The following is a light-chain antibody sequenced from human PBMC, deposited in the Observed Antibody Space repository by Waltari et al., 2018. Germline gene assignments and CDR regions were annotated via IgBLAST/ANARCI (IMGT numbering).Light chain of an antibody. Sequence: DIQMTQSPSSLSASVGDSGTITCQASQTISNYLLWYQQKPGKAPRVLIYDASTLERGVPSRFSGSGSGTDFTFTIAALQPEDFATYFCQHYDNFPFTFGPGTTVDVK. CDR2: DAS. V-gene: IGKV1-33*01. CDR3: QHYDNFPFT. J-gene: IGKJ3*01. CDR1: QTISNY.